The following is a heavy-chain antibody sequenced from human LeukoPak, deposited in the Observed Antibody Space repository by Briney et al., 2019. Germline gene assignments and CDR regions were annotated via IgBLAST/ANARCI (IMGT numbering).Heavy chain of an antibody. V-gene: IGHV1-46*01. CDR3: AREGYYYRSGSYYDGGSWFDP. D-gene: IGHD3-10*01. Sequence: GASVTVSYTASGYTFTNYYMHWVRQAPGEGLEWMGIINSSGGSTSYAQKFQGRVTMTRDTSTSTGYMDLSSLRSEDTAVYYCAREGYYYRSGSYYDGGSWFDPWGQGTLVTVSS. CDR2: INSSGGST. CDR1: GYTFTNYY. J-gene: IGHJ5*02.